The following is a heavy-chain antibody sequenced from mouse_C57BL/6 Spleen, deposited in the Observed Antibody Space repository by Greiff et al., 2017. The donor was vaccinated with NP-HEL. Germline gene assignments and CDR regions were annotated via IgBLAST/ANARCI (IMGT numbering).Heavy chain of an antibody. J-gene: IGHJ2*01. D-gene: IGHD2-3*01. CDR2: ISDGGSYT. CDR3: ARDPDGRYFDY. Sequence: DVMLVESGGGLVKPGGSLKLSCAASGFTFSSYAMSWVRQTPEKRLEWVATISDGGSYTYYPDNVKGRFTISRDNAKNNLYLQMSHLKSEDTAMYYCARDPDGRYFDYWGQGTTLTVSS. V-gene: IGHV5-4*01. CDR1: GFTFSSYA.